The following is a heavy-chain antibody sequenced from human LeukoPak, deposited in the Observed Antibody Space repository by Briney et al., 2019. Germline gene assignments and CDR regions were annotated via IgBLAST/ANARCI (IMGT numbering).Heavy chain of an antibody. D-gene: IGHD3-22*01. CDR3: AKEVGYDSSGYDDF. Sequence: GGSLRLSCGASGFTFNTYAMSWVRQAPGKGLEWVSAISGSGGSTYYADSVKGRFTISRDNSKNTLYLQMNSLRAEDTALYYCAKEVGYDSSGYDDFWGQGTLVTVSS. J-gene: IGHJ4*02. CDR1: GFTFNTYA. V-gene: IGHV3-23*01. CDR2: ISGSGGST.